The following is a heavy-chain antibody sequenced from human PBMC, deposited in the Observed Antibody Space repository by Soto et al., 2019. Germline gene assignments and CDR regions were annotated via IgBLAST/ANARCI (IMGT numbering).Heavy chain of an antibody. V-gene: IGHV4-30-4*01. D-gene: IGHD1-26*01. CDR1: GGSISSGENF. CDR2: IHHSGST. Sequence: SETLALTCTVSGGSISSGENFWNWIRQSPGKGLEWIGYIHHSGSTYYNPSLKSRLTISVDTSKNQISLKLNSVTAADTAVYYCARDTGTYPYYFDYWGQGTLVTVSS. CDR3: ARDTGTYPYYFDY. J-gene: IGHJ4*02.